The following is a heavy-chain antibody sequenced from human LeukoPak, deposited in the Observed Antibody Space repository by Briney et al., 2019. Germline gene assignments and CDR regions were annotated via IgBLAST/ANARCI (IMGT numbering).Heavy chain of an antibody. CDR1: GFTFSDYY. CDR3: ARGIVVVPAATDAFDI. D-gene: IGHD2-2*01. Sequence: GRSLRLSCAASGFTFSDYYMSWIRQAPGKGLEWVSYISSSGSTIYYADSVKGRFTISRDNAKNSLYLQMNSLRAEDTAVYYCARGIVVVPAATDAFDIWGQGTMVTVSS. CDR2: ISSSGSTI. V-gene: IGHV3-11*04. J-gene: IGHJ3*02.